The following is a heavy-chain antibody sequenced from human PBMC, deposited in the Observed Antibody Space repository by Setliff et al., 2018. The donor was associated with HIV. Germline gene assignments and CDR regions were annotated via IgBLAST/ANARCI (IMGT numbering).Heavy chain of an antibody. V-gene: IGHV3-21*06. Sequence: PGGSLRLSCEASGFSFSSYTMNWVRQAPGKGLEWASSISSSSYYIYYADSVKGRFTISRDNAKNSLYLQMNNVRAGDTAVYYCTRELNGHTSSHYYFGLDVWGQGTTVTVSS. CDR3: TRELNGHTSSHYYFGLDV. D-gene: IGHD6-6*01. J-gene: IGHJ6*02. CDR2: ISSSSYYI. CDR1: GFSFSSYT.